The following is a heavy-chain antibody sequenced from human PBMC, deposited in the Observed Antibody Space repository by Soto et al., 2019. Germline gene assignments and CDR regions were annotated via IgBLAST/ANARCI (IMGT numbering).Heavy chain of an antibody. CDR3: ATGRNFDY. CDR1: GDSIRSSGFY. J-gene: IGHJ4*02. V-gene: IGHV4-39*01. CDR2: VYYSGST. Sequence: SETLSLTCTVSGDSIRSSGFYWGWIRQTPGKRLEWIGSVYYSGSTYKNPALKSRVTISVDTSKNQFSLKLSSVTAADTAVYCCATGRNFDYWGQGTLVTVSS.